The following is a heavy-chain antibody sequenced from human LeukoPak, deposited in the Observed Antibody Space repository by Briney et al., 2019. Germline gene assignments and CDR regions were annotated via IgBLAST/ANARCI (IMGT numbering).Heavy chain of an antibody. CDR2: ISWNSGSI. Sequence: PGGSLRLSCAASGFTFDDYAMHWVRQAPGKGLEWVSGISWNSGSIGYADSVKGRFTISRDNSKNTLYVQMNSLRAEDTAVYYCARGAYSRGWTTFDYWGQGILVTVSS. CDR1: GFTFDDYA. D-gene: IGHD6-19*01. V-gene: IGHV3-9*01. J-gene: IGHJ4*02. CDR3: ARGAYSRGWTTFDY.